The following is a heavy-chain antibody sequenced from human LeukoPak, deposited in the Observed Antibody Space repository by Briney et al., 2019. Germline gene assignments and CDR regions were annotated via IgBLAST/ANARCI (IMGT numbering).Heavy chain of an antibody. Sequence: SQTLSLTCTVSGGSISSGSYYWSWIRQPAGKGLEWIGRIYTSGSTNYNPSPKSRVTISVDTSKNQFSLKLSSVTAADTAVYYCARGYQAVAGTYWGQGTLVTVSS. CDR3: ARGYQAVAGTY. CDR2: IYTSGST. J-gene: IGHJ4*02. CDR1: GGSISSGSYY. D-gene: IGHD6-19*01. V-gene: IGHV4-61*02.